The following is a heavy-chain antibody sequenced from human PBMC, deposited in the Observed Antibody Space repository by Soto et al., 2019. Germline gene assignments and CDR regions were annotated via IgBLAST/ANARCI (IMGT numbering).Heavy chain of an antibody. V-gene: IGHV4-39*07. D-gene: IGHD6-25*01. J-gene: IGHJ4*02. Sequence: SDTLSLTCTVSGDSFSSSSYYWGWIRQPPGKGLEWIGSIYYSGSTYYNTSLKSRVTISVDTSKNQFSLKLRSEDTAVYYCARGSGGDYWGQGTLVTVSS. CDR2: IYYSGST. CDR3: ARGSGGDY. CDR1: GDSFSSSSYY.